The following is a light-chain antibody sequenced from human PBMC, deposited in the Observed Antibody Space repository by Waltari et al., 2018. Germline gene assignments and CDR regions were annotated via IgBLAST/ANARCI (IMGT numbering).Light chain of an antibody. CDR2: KVS. V-gene: IGKV2-30*02. J-gene: IGKJ2*01. CDR1: QSLVHSDGRTY. CDR3: MQGTYCPRT. Sequence: DVVMTQSPLSLPVIFGQTASITCRSSQSLVHSDGRTYFNWFQQRPGQSPRRIIYKVSXXDXGXXDXFSGSGSXXXXTLEISRXGAAXXXVYYCMQGTYCPRTFGQGTKLEIE.